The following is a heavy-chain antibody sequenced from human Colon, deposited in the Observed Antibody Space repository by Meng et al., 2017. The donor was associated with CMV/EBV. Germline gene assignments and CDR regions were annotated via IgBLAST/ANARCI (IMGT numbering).Heavy chain of an antibody. CDR2: IGYDGNNK. D-gene: IGHD1-26*01. CDR3: ARDGLWEGKIEGVPGADA. Sequence: GESLKISCAASGFVFRSYGMHWVRQAPGKGLEWVANIGYDGNNKYYGDSVKGRFTVSRDNSKNTVDLQIDSLRPEDTAVYYCARDGLWEGKIEGVPGADAWGQGTTVTVSS. CDR1: GFVFRSYG. J-gene: IGHJ5*02. V-gene: IGHV3-30*02.